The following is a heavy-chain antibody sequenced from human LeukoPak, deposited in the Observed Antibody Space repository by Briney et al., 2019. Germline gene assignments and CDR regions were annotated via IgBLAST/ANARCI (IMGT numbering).Heavy chain of an antibody. CDR3: AGFGSLLRYFDPGYFDY. CDR1: GGSISSYY. J-gene: IGHJ4*02. D-gene: IGHD3-9*01. V-gene: IGHV4-34*01. Sequence: SETLSLTCTVSGGSISSYYWSWIRQPPGKGLEWIGEINHSGSTNYNPSLKSRVTISVDTSKNQFSLKLSSVTAADTAVYYCAGFGSLLRYFDPGYFDYWGQGTLVTVSS. CDR2: INHSGST.